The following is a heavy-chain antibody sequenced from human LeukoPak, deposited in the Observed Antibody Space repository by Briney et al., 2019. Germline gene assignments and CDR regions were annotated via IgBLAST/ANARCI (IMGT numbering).Heavy chain of an antibody. Sequence: GGSLRLSCAASGFTFDDYAMHWVRQAPGKGLEWVSGISWNSGSIGYADSVKGRFTIFRDNAKNSLYLQMNSLRAEDTAVYYCASLGLTYYYDSSGYYDAFDIWGQGTMVTVSS. CDR2: ISWNSGSI. J-gene: IGHJ3*02. CDR1: GFTFDDYA. D-gene: IGHD3-22*01. CDR3: ASLGLTYYYDSSGYYDAFDI. V-gene: IGHV3-9*01.